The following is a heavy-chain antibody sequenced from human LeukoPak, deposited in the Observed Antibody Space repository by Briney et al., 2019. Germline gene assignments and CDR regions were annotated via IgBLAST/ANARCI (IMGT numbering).Heavy chain of an antibody. Sequence: SETLSLTCTVSGGSISSSSYYWGWIRQPPGKGLEWIGSIYYSGSTYYNPSLKSRVTISVDTSKNQFSLKLSSVTAADTAVYYCARSPGGVNNWFDPWGQGPRSPSPQ. D-gene: IGHD2-8*01. CDR3: ARSPGGVNNWFDP. V-gene: IGHV4-39*07. CDR1: GGSISSSSYY. J-gene: IGHJ5*02. CDR2: IYYSGST.